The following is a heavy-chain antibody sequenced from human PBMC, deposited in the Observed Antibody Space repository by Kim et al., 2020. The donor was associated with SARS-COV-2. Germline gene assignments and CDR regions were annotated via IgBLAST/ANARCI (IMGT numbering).Heavy chain of an antibody. D-gene: IGHD3-3*01. CDR3: ARDKFSGVPDYLYF. CDR1: GFTFSNYA. Sequence: GGSLRLSCAASGFTFSNYAMHWVRQAPGKGLEWMANISEDESHKYYAESVQGRFTTPRDNSKNTPYLQMNNLRPEDTAGYYCARDKFSGVPDYLYFRGQG. CDR2: ISEDESHK. V-gene: IGHV3-30*04. J-gene: IGHJ1*01.